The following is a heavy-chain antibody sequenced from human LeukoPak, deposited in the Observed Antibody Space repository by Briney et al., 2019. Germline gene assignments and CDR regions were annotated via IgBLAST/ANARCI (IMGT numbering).Heavy chain of an antibody. V-gene: IGHV4-31*03. CDR2: IYYTGST. Sequence: SETLSLTCTVSDASISSGGYSWSWVRQHPGKGLEWIGCIYYTGSTYYNPSLERRVTISVATSKNQFSLKVSSVTAAETAVYFCARTITIFGALGYFDYWGQGTLVTVSS. J-gene: IGHJ4*02. CDR3: ARTITIFGALGYFDY. D-gene: IGHD3-3*01. CDR1: DASISSGGYS.